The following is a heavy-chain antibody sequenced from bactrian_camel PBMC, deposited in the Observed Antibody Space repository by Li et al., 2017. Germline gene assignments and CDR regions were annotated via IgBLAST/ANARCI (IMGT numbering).Heavy chain of an antibody. CDR3: AAEIQSSGLCRVYLLGDFGY. Sequence: VQLVESGGGSVQSGGSLRLTCTASGYASAIKCWGWFRQAPGKEREGVAAIYTGGGSTYYADSVKGRFTISKDNAKRTLYLQMDGLKPEDTAMYYCAAEIQSSGLCRVYLLGDFGYRGQGTQVTV. CDR1: GYASAIKC. J-gene: IGHJ6*01. V-gene: IGHV3S54*01. D-gene: IGHD2*01. CDR2: IYTGGGST.